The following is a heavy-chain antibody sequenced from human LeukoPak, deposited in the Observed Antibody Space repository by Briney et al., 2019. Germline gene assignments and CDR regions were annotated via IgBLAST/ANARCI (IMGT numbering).Heavy chain of an antibody. J-gene: IGHJ4*02. CDR2: MSPNSGDT. V-gene: IGHV1-8*01. CDR1: GYTFTSYD. D-gene: IGHD7-27*01. CDR3: ARGPPNWGYDY. Sequence: ATVKVSCKASGYTFTSYDFNWVRQATGQRPEWMGWMSPNSGDTGYAQKFQDRVTMTRNTSISTAYMELSSLRSDDTAVYYCARGPPNWGYDYWGPGTLVTVSS.